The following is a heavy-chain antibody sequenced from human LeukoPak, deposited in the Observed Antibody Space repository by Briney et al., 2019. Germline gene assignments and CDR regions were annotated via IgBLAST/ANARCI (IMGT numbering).Heavy chain of an antibody. V-gene: IGHV1-2*02. Sequence: ASVKVSCKASGYTFTGYYMHWVRQAPGQGLEWMGWINPNSGGTNYAQKFQGRVTLTTDTSTSTAYMEVRSLRSDDTAVYYCARNAERFGELLPYYYYYYMDVWGTGTTVTISS. CDR3: ARNAERFGELLPYYYYYYMDV. D-gene: IGHD3-10*01. CDR2: INPNSGGT. J-gene: IGHJ6*03. CDR1: GYTFTGYY.